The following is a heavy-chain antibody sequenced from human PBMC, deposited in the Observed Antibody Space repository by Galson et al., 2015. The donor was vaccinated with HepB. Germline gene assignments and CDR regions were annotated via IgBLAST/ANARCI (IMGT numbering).Heavy chain of an antibody. V-gene: IGHV3-66*01. D-gene: IGHD4-17*01. Sequence: SLRLSCAASGFTVSSNYVSWVRQAPGKGLEWVSVIYSGGSTYYADSVKGRFTISRDNSKNTLYLQMNSLRAEDTAVYYCAREAYYGDYFFWFDPWGQGTLVTVSS. CDR3: AREAYYGDYFFWFDP. J-gene: IGHJ5*02. CDR2: IYSGGST. CDR1: GFTVSSNY.